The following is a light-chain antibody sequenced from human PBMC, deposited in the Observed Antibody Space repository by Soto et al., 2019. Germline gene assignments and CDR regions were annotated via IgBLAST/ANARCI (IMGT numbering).Light chain of an antibody. CDR1: SSDVGNYNL. CDR3: CSYAGLSTYVI. CDR2: EGT. J-gene: IGLJ2*01. Sequence: QSALTQPASVSGSPGQSITISCTGTSSDVGNYNLVSWYQQHPGKAPKLMIYEGTKRPSGVSNRFSGSKSGNTASLTISGLQAEDEADYYCCSYAGLSTYVIFGGGTKVTVL. V-gene: IGLV2-23*01.